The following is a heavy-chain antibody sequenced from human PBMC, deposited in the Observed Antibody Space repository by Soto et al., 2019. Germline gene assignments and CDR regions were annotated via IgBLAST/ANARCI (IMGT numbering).Heavy chain of an antibody. J-gene: IGHJ4*02. CDR3: ARDLQRGTVNFDF. D-gene: IGHD4-17*01. CDR2: IFYNGST. Sequence: QLQLQESGPRLVKSSQTLSLTCTVSGGSITSGTYFWSWIRQLPGKGLEWIGYIFYNGSTYYNPSLKSRVTISVDPSKNQFSLKISSVTAADTAVYYCARDLQRGTVNFDFWGQGALVTVSS. V-gene: IGHV4-31*03. CDR1: GGSITSGTYF.